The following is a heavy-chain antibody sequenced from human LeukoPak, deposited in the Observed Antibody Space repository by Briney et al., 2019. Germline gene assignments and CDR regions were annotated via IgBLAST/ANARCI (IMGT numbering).Heavy chain of an antibody. CDR2: ISSSSYT. CDR3: ARERITMVRGVITSYYLDY. J-gene: IGHJ4*02. CDR1: GFTFSDYY. V-gene: IGHV3-11*05. D-gene: IGHD3-10*01. Sequence: PGGSLRLSCAASGFTFSDYYMSWIRQAPGKGLEWVSYISSSSYTNYADSVKGRSTISRDNAKNSLYLQMNSLRAEDTAVYYCARERITMVRGVITSYYLDYWGQGTLVTVSS.